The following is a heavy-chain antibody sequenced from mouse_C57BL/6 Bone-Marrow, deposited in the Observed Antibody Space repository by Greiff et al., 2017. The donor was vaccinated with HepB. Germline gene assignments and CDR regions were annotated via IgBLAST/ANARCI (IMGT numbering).Heavy chain of an antibody. CDR2: IYPRSGNT. J-gene: IGHJ2*01. Sequence: QVQLQQSGAELARPGASVKLSCKASGYTFTSYGISWVKQRTGQGLEWIGEIYPRSGNTYYNEKFKGKATLTADKSSSTAYMELRSLTSEDSAVYFCAREHYDGSFYFGYWGQGTTLAVSS. D-gene: IGHD1-1*01. V-gene: IGHV1-81*01. CDR1: GYTFTSYG. CDR3: AREHYDGSFYFGY.